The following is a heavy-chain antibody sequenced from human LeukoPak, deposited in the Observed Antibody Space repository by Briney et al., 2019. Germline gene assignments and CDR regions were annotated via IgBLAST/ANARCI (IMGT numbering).Heavy chain of an antibody. Sequence: ASVKVSCKASGGTFSSYAISWVRQAPGQGLEWMGGIIPIFGAANYAQKFQGRVTITADESTSTAYMELSSLRSEDTAVYYCARSRARVVVPAAIYYYYGMDVWGQGTTVTVSS. CDR3: ARSRARVVVPAAIYYYYGMDV. J-gene: IGHJ6*02. D-gene: IGHD2-2*01. CDR2: IIPIFGAA. CDR1: GGTFSSYA. V-gene: IGHV1-69*13.